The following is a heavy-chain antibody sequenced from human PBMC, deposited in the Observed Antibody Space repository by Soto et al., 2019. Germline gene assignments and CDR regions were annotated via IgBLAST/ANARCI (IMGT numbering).Heavy chain of an antibody. CDR1: GYAFTSYY. CDR3: VRDTNVALTFHYFGMDV. Sequence: QVQLVQSGAEVKVPGASLKVSCKASGYAFTSYYIHWVRQAPGQGLEWMGIINPDGGSASYPQKFLGRVSLTRDTSTSTVYMEMSRLSSEDSATYYCVRDTNVALTFHYFGMDVWGRGTTVIVSS. V-gene: IGHV1-46*01. CDR2: INPDGGSA. J-gene: IGHJ6*02.